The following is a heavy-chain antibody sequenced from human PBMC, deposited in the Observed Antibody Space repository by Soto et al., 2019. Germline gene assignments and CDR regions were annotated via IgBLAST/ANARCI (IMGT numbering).Heavy chain of an antibody. CDR3: TRDGDGRMTTNPYYYYGMDV. CDR1: GGSISGYY. J-gene: IGHJ6*02. CDR2: VYYSGGA. Sequence: SETLSLTCTVSGGSISGYYWSWIRQPPGKGLEWIGNVYYSGGAKYNPSVKRRVSISVDTSKNQFSLNLSSVTAADTAVYHCTRDGDGRMTTNPYYYYGMDVWGPGITVTV. V-gene: IGHV4-59*01. D-gene: IGHD2-21*02.